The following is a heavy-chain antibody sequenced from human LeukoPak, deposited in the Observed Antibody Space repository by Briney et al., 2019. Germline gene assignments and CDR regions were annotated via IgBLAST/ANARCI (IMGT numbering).Heavy chain of an antibody. CDR3: ARDRGSYYYGSGIHAFDI. CDR2: IYHSGST. J-gene: IGHJ3*02. V-gene: IGHV4-4*02. CDR1: GGSISSSNW. D-gene: IGHD3-10*01. Sequence: PSETLSLTCAVSGGSISSSNWWSWVRQPPGQGLEWIGEIYHSGSTNYNPSLKSRVTISVDKSKNQFSLKLSSVTAADTAVYYCARDRGSYYYGSGIHAFDIWGQGTMVTVSS.